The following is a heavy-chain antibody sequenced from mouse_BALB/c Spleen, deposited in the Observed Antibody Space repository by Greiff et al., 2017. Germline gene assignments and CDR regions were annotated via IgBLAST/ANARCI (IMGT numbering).Heavy chain of an antibody. Sequence: VQLKESGPGLVKPSQSLSLTCTVTGYSITSDYAWNWIRQFPGNKLEWMGYISYSGSTSYNPSLKSRISITRDTSKNQFFLQLNSVTTEDTATYYCAKDGYYYAMDYWGQGTSVTVSS. V-gene: IGHV3-2*02. D-gene: IGHD2-3*01. J-gene: IGHJ4*01. CDR1: GYSITSDYA. CDR2: ISYSGST. CDR3: AKDGYYYAMDY.